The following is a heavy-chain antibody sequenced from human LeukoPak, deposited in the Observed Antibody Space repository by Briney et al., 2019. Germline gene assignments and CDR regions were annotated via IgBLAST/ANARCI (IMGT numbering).Heavy chain of an antibody. J-gene: IGHJ6*03. D-gene: IGHD2-2*01. CDR1: GYTFTGYF. V-gene: IGHV1-2*02. Sequence: ASVKVSCKASGYTFTGYFIHYVRQAPGQGLEWMGWISPKSGGTNYAQKFQGRVTMTRDTSISTAYMELSRLRSDDTAVYYCARGPFSYPYYYYYMDVWGKGTTVTVSS. CDR2: ISPKSGGT. CDR3: ARGPFSYPYYYYYMDV.